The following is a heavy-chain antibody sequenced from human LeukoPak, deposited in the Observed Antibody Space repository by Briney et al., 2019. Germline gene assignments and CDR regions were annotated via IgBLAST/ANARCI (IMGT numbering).Heavy chain of an antibody. CDR2: IYYSGST. CDR3: ARGYVTIFGVAKYYFDY. J-gene: IGHJ4*02. D-gene: IGHD3-3*01. V-gene: IGHV4-59*12. CDR1: GGSISSYY. Sequence: SETLSLTCTVSGGSISSYYWSWIRQPPGKGLEWIGYIYYSGSTNYNPSLKSRVTISVDTSKNQFSLKLSSVTAADTAVYYCARGYVTIFGVAKYYFDYWGQGTLVTVSS.